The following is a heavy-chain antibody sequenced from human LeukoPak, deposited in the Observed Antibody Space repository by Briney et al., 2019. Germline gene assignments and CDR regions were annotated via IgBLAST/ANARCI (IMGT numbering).Heavy chain of an antibody. CDR3: AREIVVVPSAMGFDP. J-gene: IGHJ5*02. V-gene: IGHV1-46*01. CDR1: GYSFTTYY. D-gene: IGHD2-2*01. Sequence: ASVKVSCKASGYSFTTYYIHWVRQAPGQGLEWMGVINPSGGSTSFAQKFQARLTMTRGTSTSTVYMELSGLSSEDTAVYYCAREIVVVPSAMGFDPWGQGTLVTVSS. CDR2: INPSGGST.